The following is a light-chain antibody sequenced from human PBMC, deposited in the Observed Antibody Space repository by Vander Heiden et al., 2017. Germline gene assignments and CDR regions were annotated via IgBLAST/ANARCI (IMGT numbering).Light chain of an antibody. V-gene: IGLV2-14*03. J-gene: IGLJ2*01. CDR3: SSYTADARV. CDR1: SSDVGGYDY. CDR2: EVT. Sequence: QSVLTQPASVSGSPGQWITISCTGTSSDVGGYDYVSWYQQHPGKAPKLIIYEVTKRPSGISNRFSGSKSGNTASLTISGLQAEDEADYYCSSYTADARVFGGGTKLTVL.